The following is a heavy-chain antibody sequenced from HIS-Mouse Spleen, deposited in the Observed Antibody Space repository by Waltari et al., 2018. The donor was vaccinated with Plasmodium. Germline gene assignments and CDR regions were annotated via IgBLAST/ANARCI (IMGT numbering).Heavy chain of an antibody. J-gene: IGHJ2*01. V-gene: IGHV3-7*01. CDR2: IKQDGSAK. D-gene: IGHD6-13*01. CDR1: GFTFSSYW. CDR3: ASSWYWYFDL. Sequence: EVQLVESGGGLVQPGGSLRLSCAASGFTFSSYWMSLVRPGPGKGRGWGGNIKQDGSAKYYVDAVKGRFTISRDNAKNSLYLQMNSLRAEDTAVYYCASSWYWYFDLWGRGTLVTVSS.